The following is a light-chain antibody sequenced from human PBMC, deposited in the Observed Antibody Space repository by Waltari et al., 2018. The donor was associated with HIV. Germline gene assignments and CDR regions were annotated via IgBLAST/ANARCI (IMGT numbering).Light chain of an antibody. CDR2: GNT. Sequence: QSVLTQPPSVSGAPGQRVTISCTGSSSNIGAGYDVHWYQQLPGTAPKVLIYGNTNRPSGFPDRFSGSKSGTSASRAITGLQAEDEADYYCQSYDSSLSGFVVFGGGTKVTVL. CDR1: SSNIGAGYD. CDR3: QSYDSSLSGFVV. V-gene: IGLV1-40*01. J-gene: IGLJ2*01.